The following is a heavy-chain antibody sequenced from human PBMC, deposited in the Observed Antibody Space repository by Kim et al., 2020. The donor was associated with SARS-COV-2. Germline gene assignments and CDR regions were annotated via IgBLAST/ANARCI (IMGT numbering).Heavy chain of an antibody. CDR1: GGSISSSSYY. CDR3: VRREIYSSSWNDPPEYFQQ. Sequence: SETLSLTSTVSGGSISSSSYYWGWIRQPPGKGLEWIGSIYCSGCTYYNSSLKRRVTISVDTSKNQFSLKLSSVTAADTAVYYCVRREIYSSSWNDPPEYFQQWGQGGPVSVSP. V-gene: IGHV4-39*01. D-gene: IGHD6-13*01. J-gene: IGHJ1*01. CDR2: IYCSGCT.